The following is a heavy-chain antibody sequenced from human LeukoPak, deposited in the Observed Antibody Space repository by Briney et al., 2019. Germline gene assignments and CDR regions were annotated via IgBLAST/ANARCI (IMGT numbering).Heavy chain of an antibody. J-gene: IGHJ6*02. Sequence: GGSLRLSCAASGFTVTNAWMSWVRQAPGKGLEWVRRVKDKTDGGTTDYAAPVKGRFTISRDDSKNTLFLRMNSLEIEDTAVYYCTTVRGSGNFGLDVWGQGTTVTVSS. CDR3: TTVRGSGNFGLDV. CDR1: GFTVTNAW. D-gene: IGHD3-16*01. CDR2: VKDKTDGGTT. V-gene: IGHV3-15*01.